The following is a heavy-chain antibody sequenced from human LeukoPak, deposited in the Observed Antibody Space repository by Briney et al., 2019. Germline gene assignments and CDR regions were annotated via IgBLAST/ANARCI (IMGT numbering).Heavy chain of an antibody. Sequence: GASVKVSCKASGYTFTSYGISWVRQAPGQGLEWMGWISAYNGNTNYAQKLQGRVTMTRDMSTSTVYMDLSSLTSEDTAVYYCARGHPSATGYSSGWYFHYWGQGTLVTVSS. CDR1: GYTFTSYG. J-gene: IGHJ4*02. V-gene: IGHV1-18*01. D-gene: IGHD6-19*01. CDR2: ISAYNGNT. CDR3: ARGHPSATGYSSGWYFHY.